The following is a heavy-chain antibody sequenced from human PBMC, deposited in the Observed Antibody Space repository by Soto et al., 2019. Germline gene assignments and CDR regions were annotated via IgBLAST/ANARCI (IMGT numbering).Heavy chain of an antibody. D-gene: IGHD1-26*01. CDR3: AKKPPSSIQGWAFGMDV. CDR2: TFTGGST. Sequence: EVQLVETGGGLIQPGGSLRLSCLASGFSVTTNYFIWVRQPPGKGLEWVSTTFTGGSTHYADSVKGRFSISRDNSKNTVYLQMNNLRVEDTAVYYCAKKPPSSIQGWAFGMDVWGQGTTVSVSS. V-gene: IGHV3-53*02. CDR1: GFSVTTNY. J-gene: IGHJ6*02.